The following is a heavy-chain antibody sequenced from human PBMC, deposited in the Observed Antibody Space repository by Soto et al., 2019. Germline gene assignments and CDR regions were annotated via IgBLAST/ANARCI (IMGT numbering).Heavy chain of an antibody. CDR3: ARALTGTAADY. CDR1: GFTFSSYA. J-gene: IGHJ4*02. V-gene: IGHV3-30-3*01. CDR2: ISYDGSNK. D-gene: IGHD1-7*01. Sequence: QVQLVESGGGVVQPGRSLRLSCAASGFTFSSYAMHWVRQAPGKGLEWVAVISYDGSNKYYADSVKGRFTISRDNPKNTLYLQMNSLRAEDTAVYYCARALTGTAADYWGQGTLVTVSS.